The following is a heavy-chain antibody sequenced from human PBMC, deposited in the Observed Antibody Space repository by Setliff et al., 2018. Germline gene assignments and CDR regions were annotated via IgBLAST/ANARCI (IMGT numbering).Heavy chain of an antibody. CDR2: INPHSGGT. Sequence: VASVKVSCKASGYNLSELYMQWVRQAAGQGLELMGGINPHSGGTISAQMFHGRVTMTTDTSVSTVYMELTRLRSDDTAVYYCARAGGCGPSWQWRHPGEKHHYYWGQGTLVTVSS. D-gene: IGHD6-19*01. J-gene: IGHJ4*02. V-gene: IGHV1-2*02. CDR1: GYNLSELY. CDR3: ARAGGCGPSWQWRHPGEKHHYY.